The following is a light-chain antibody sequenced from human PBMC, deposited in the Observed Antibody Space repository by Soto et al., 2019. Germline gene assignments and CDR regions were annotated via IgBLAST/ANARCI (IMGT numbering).Light chain of an antibody. CDR3: ASWDDRLNGPV. CDR2: GNS. J-gene: IGLJ3*02. Sequence: QSVLTQPPSVSGAPGQRVTISCTGSSSNIGAGYDVHWYQHLPGTAPKLLIYGNSNRPSGVPDRFSGSKSGTSASLAITGLQAEDEADYYCASWDDRLNGPVFGGGTKLTVL. V-gene: IGLV1-40*01. CDR1: SSNIGAGYD.